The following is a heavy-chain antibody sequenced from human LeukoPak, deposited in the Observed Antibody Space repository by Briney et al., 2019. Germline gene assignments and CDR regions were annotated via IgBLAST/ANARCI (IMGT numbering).Heavy chain of an antibody. CDR3: ARGRLRQWLAFDY. CDR1: GGSFSGYY. Sequence: SETLSLTCAVYGGSFSGYYWSRLRQPPGKGLEWIGEINHSGSTNYNPSLKSRATISVDTSKNQFSLKLSSVTAADSAVYYCARGRLRQWLAFDYWGQGTLVTVSS. V-gene: IGHV4-34*01. CDR2: INHSGST. J-gene: IGHJ4*02. D-gene: IGHD6-19*01.